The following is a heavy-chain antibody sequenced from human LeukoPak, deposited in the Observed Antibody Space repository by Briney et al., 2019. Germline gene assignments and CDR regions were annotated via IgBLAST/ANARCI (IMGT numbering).Heavy chain of an antibody. V-gene: IGHV3-33*01. CDR2: IWSDGSNK. D-gene: IGHD4-11*01. CDR3: ARRGEYSNLNYLEY. J-gene: IGHJ4*02. CDR1: GFTFSTYG. Sequence: PGRSLRLSCAASGFTFSTYGMHWVRQAPGKGLEWVSFIWSDGSNKYYADSVKGRFTTSRDNSKNTLYLQMNSLRAEDTAVYYCARRGEYSNLNYLEYWGQGTLVTVSS.